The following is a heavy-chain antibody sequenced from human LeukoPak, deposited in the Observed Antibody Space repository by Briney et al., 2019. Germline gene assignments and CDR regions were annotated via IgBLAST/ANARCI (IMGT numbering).Heavy chain of an antibody. J-gene: IGHJ4*02. CDR3: ARELVDIVVVVGAMTQPYYFVY. V-gene: IGHV4-61*02. D-gene: IGHD2-15*01. Sequence: PSETLSLTCTVSGGSISSGSYRWSWIRQPAGKGLEWIGRIYTSGSTNYNPSLKSRVTISVDTSKNHFSLKLTSVTAADTAVYYCARELVDIVVVVGAMTQPYYFVYWGQGTLVTVSS. CDR1: GGSISSGSYR. CDR2: IYTSGST.